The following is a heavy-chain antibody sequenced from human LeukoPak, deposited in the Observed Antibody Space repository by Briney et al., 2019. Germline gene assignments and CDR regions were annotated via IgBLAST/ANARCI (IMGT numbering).Heavy chain of an antibody. Sequence: GGSLRLSYAASGITFSSYWIHWVRQAPGKGLVWVSRINSDGSSIISADSVRGRLHMSRDNAKNTQHLQMNSLRPEDTAMYYCAGDYIANRRAFDIWGQGTMVTVSS. CDR1: GITFSSYW. V-gene: IGHV3-74*01. CDR2: INSDGSSI. J-gene: IGHJ3*02. CDR3: AGDYIANRRAFDI. D-gene: IGHD1-14*01.